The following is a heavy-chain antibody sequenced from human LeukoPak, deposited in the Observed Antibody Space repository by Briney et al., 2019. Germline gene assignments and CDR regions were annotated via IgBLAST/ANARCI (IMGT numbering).Heavy chain of an antibody. V-gene: IGHV4-34*01. J-gene: IGHJ4*02. CDR3: ARVRAVAGTPPDY. CDR2: INHSGST. CDR1: GGSFSGDY. D-gene: IGHD6-19*01. Sequence: SETLYLTCAVYGGSFSGDYWSWIRQTPGKGLDWIGEINHSGSTNYNPSLKSRVTISVGTSKDQFSLKLSSVTAADTAVYYCARVRAVAGTPPDYWGQGTLVTVSS.